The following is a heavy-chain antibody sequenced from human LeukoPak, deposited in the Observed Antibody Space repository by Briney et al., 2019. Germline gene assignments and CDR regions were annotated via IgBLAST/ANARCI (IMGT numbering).Heavy chain of an antibody. CDR2: IYYSGST. D-gene: IGHD3-22*01. V-gene: IGHV4-39*01. CDR3: AVYYYDSSGYFDY. Sequence: SETLSLTCTVSGGSISSSSYYWGWIRQPPGMGLEWIGSIYYSGSTYYNPSLKSRVTISVDTSKNQFSLKLSSVTAADTAVYYCAVYYYDSSGYFDYWGQGTLVTVSS. J-gene: IGHJ4*02. CDR1: GGSISSSSYY.